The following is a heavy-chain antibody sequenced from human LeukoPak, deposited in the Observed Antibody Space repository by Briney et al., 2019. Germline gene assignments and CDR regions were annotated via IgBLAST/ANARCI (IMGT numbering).Heavy chain of an antibody. CDR1: GFIFSTYT. CDR3: VSFYETY. Sequence: GGSLRLSCAASGFIFSTYTMNWVRQAPGKGLVWVSHINSDGSWTSYADSVKGRFTISKDNAKNTVYLQMNSLRAEDTAVYYCVSFYETYWGRGTLVTVSS. V-gene: IGHV3-74*01. CDR2: INSDGSWT. D-gene: IGHD2/OR15-2a*01. J-gene: IGHJ4*02.